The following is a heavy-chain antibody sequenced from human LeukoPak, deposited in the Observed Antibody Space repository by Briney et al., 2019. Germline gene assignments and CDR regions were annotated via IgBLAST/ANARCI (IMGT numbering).Heavy chain of an antibody. CDR1: GFTFSSYA. Sequence: GGSLRLSCAASGFTFSSYAMSWVRQAPGKGLEWVSAISGSGGSTYYADSVKGRFATSRDNSKNTLYLQMNSLRAEDTAVYYCAKPLAVAGTDFDYWGQGTLVTVSS. V-gene: IGHV3-23*01. CDR3: AKPLAVAGTDFDY. D-gene: IGHD6-19*01. J-gene: IGHJ4*02. CDR2: ISGSGGST.